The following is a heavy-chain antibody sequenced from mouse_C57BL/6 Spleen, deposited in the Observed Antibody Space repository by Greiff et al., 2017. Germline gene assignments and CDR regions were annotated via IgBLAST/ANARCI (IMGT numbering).Heavy chain of an antibody. CDR1: GYTFTSYW. V-gene: IGHV1-52*01. CDR2: IDPSDSET. D-gene: IGHD2-4*01. Sequence: QVQLQQPGAELVRPGSSVKLSCKASGYTFTSYWMHWVKQRPIQGLEWIGNIDPSDSETHYNQKFKDKATLTVDKSSSTAYMQLRSLTSEDSAVYDCAKSGIYYDYEDFDYWGQGTTLTVSS. J-gene: IGHJ2*01. CDR3: AKSGIYYDYEDFDY.